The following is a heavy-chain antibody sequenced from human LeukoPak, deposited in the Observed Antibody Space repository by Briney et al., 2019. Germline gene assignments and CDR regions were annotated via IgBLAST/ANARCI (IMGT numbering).Heavy chain of an antibody. CDR3: AGGYAFDV. J-gene: IGHJ3*01. CDR2: TYYRSQWYN. Sequence: SQTLSLTCAISGDSVSNNDGAWNWIRQSPSRGLEWVGRTYYRSQWYNDYARSVMSRISVDPDTSKNQFSLQLRSVTPDDTAVYYCAGGYAFDVWGQGTTVIVSS. V-gene: IGHV6-1*01. CDR1: GDSVSNNDGA.